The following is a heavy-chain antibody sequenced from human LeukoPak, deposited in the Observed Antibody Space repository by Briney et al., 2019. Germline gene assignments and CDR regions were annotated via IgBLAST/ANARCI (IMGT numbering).Heavy chain of an antibody. V-gene: IGHV4-30-4*01. CDR1: GGSISSGDYY. CDR2: IYYSGST. D-gene: IGHD5-18*01. CDR3: ARDRGYSYGSDYYGMDV. Sequence: PSQTLSLTCTVSGGSISSGDYYWSWIRQPPGKGLEWIGYIYYSGSTYYNPSLKSRVTISVDTSKNQFSLKLSSVTAADTAVYYCARDRGYSYGSDYYGMDVWGQGTTVTVSS. J-gene: IGHJ6*02.